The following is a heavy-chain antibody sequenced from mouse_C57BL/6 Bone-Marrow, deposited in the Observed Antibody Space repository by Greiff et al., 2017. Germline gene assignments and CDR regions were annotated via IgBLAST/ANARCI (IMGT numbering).Heavy chain of an antibody. Sequence: QVQLQQPGAELVKPGASVKLSCKASGYTFTSYWMHWVKQRPGPGLEWIGMIHPNSGSTNYNEKFKSKATLTVAKSSSTAYMQLSSLTSEDSAVYYCASYYHGFAYWGQGTLVTVSA. CDR1: GYTFTSYW. CDR2: IHPNSGST. J-gene: IGHJ3*01. CDR3: ASYYHGFAY. V-gene: IGHV1-64*01. D-gene: IGHD1-1*01.